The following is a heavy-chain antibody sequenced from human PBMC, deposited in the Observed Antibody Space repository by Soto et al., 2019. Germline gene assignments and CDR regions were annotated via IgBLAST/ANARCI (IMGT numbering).Heavy chain of an antibody. Sequence: EVQLVESGGGLVQPGGSLRLSCAASGFTFSSYWMHWVRQAPGKGLVWVSRIKSDGSNLNYADSVKGRFTISRDNAKNTLYLQMNSLRAEDTAIYYCARGGFSGSGSFIQGDYWGQGTLVTVSS. CDR2: IKSDGSNL. J-gene: IGHJ4*02. V-gene: IGHV3-74*01. CDR3: ARGGFSGSGSFIQGDY. CDR1: GFTFSSYW. D-gene: IGHD3-10*01.